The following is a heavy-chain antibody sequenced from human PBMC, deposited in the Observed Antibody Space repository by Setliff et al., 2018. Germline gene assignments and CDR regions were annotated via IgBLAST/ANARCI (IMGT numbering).Heavy chain of an antibody. J-gene: IGHJ3*02. CDR3: ARVGGYASAWHGIEAFDI. Sequence: ASVKVSCKTSGYIFTNYYIHWVRQAPGQGLEWRGWINANTGGTREVQKFQGRVTMTRDTSIDTAYMEVNRLTYDDTAVYYCARVGGYASAWHGIEAFDIWGQGTKVTVSS. D-gene: IGHD6-19*01. V-gene: IGHV1-2*02. CDR2: INANTGGT. CDR1: GYIFTNYY.